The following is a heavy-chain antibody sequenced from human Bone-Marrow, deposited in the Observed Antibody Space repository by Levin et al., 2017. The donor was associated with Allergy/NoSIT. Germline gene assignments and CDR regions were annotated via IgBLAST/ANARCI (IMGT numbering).Heavy chain of an antibody. D-gene: IGHD1-7*01. CDR3: ASSPGTTGY. CDR2: IIPILGIA. J-gene: IGHJ4*02. V-gene: IGHV1-69*02. CDR1: GGTFSSYT. Sequence: KISCKASGGTFSSYTISWVRQAPGQGLEWMGRIIPILGIANYAQKFQGRVTITADKSTSSAYMELSSLRSEDTAVYYCASSPGTTGYWGQGTLVTVSS.